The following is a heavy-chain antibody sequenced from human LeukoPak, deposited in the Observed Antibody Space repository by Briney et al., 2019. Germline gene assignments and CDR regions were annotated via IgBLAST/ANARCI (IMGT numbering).Heavy chain of an antibody. CDR1: GGSISSGGYY. CDR3: ARETPSPPFWSGYYSYWYFDL. V-gene: IGHV4-31*03. Sequence: IPSQTLSLTCTVSGGSISSGGYYRSWIRQHPGKGLEWIGYIYYSGSTYYNPSLKSRVTISVDTSKNQFSLKLSSVTAADTAVYYCARETPSPPFWSGYYSYWYFDLWGRGTLVTVSS. D-gene: IGHD3-3*01. J-gene: IGHJ2*01. CDR2: IYYSGST.